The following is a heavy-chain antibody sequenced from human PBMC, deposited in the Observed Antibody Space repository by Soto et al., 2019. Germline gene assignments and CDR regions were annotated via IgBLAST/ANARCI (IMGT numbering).Heavy chain of an antibody. CDR3: ARAPYCSGGRCYKRTDY. D-gene: IGHD2-15*01. J-gene: IGHJ4*02. V-gene: IGHV3-33*01. CDR1: GFTFSSYD. Sequence: PGGSLRLSCAASGFTFSSYDMHWVRQAPGKGLEWVAVIWYDGSNKYYADSVKGRFTISRDNSKNTLYLQMNSLRAEDTAVYYCARAPYCSGGRCYKRTDYWGQGTLVTVYS. CDR2: IWYDGSNK.